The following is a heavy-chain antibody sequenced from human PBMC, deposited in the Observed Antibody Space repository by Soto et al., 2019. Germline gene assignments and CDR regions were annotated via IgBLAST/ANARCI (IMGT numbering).Heavy chain of an antibody. V-gene: IGHV3-30*18. CDR2: VSYDGSNK. Sequence: VQLVESGGGVVQPGRSLRLSCAASGFTFSSYGMHWVRQAPGKGLEWVAVVSYDGSNKYYADSVKGRFTISRDNSKNTLYLQMNSLRAEDTAVYYCAKSCYAYYYYYGMDVWGQGTTVTVSS. D-gene: IGHD2-2*01. CDR3: AKSCYAYYYYYGMDV. CDR1: GFTFSSYG. J-gene: IGHJ6*02.